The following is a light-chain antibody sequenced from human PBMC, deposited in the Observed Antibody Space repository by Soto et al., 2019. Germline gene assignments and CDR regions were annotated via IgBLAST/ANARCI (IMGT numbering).Light chain of an antibody. V-gene: IGLV2-14*03. CDR2: EAS. Sequence: QSALTQPASVSGSPGQSITVSCTGTSSDVGGYNSVSWYQQHPGKPPKLIIYEASNRPSGVSDRFSGSKSGNTASLTISGLQAEDEADYYCSSYTSTSSYVFATGIKVIV. CDR1: SSDVGGYNS. J-gene: IGLJ1*01. CDR3: SSYTSTSSYV.